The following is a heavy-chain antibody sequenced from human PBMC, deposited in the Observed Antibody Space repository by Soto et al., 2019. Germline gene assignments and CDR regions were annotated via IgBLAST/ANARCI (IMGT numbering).Heavy chain of an antibody. CDR3: ASTISGVEYLGRYYYYGMDV. CDR1: GYSFTSYW. CDR2: IDPSDSYT. Sequence: GESLKISCKGSGYSFTSYWISRVRQMPGKGLEWMGRIDPSDSYTNYSPSFQGHVTISADKSISTAYLQWSSLKASDTAMYYCASTISGVEYLGRYYYYGMDVWGQGTTVTVSS. D-gene: IGHD6-6*01. J-gene: IGHJ6*02. V-gene: IGHV5-10-1*01.